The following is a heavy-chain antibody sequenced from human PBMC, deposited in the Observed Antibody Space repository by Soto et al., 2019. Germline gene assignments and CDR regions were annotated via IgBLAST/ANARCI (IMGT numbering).Heavy chain of an antibody. CDR1: GGSIGSYY. CDR3: ARRPYGSSYYYYYGMDV. Sequence: ETLSLTCSVSGGSIGSYYWSWVRQAPGKGLEWVGRIKSKTDGGTTDYAAPVKGRFTISRDDSKNTLYLQMNSLKTEDTAMYYCARRPYGSSYYYYYGMDVWGQGTTVTVSS. CDR2: IKSKTDGGTT. V-gene: IGHV3-15*01. D-gene: IGHD3-10*01. J-gene: IGHJ6*02.